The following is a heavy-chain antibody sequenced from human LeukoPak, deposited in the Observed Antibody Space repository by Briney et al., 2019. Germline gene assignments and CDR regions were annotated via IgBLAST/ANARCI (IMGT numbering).Heavy chain of an antibody. Sequence: ASVKVSCKASGHTFSGYYMHWVRQAPGQGLEWMGWINPNSGGAGYAQNFQGRVTMTRDTSISTAYMELSRLTSDDTAVYYCAREDCSSTTCYKYSDCWGQGTLVTVSS. J-gene: IGHJ4*02. D-gene: IGHD2-2*02. CDR3: AREDCSSTTCYKYSDC. CDR1: GHTFSGYY. CDR2: INPNSGGA. V-gene: IGHV1-2*02.